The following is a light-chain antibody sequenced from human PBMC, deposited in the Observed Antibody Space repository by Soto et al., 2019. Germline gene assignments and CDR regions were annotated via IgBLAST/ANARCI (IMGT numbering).Light chain of an antibody. J-gene: IGKJ1*01. CDR2: GAS. CDR3: QHYGTSPWT. CDR1: QTVSSIY. V-gene: IGKV3-20*01. Sequence: EIVLAQSPGTLSLSPGERATLSCMSSQTVSSIYLAWYQQKPGQAPRLLIYGASSRATGIPDRFSGSGSGTDFTLTISRLEPEDFAVYYCQHYGTSPWTFGQGTKVDIK.